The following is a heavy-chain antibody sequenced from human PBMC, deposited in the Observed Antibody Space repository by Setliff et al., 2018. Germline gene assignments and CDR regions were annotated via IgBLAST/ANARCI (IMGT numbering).Heavy chain of an antibody. Sequence: ASVKVSCKASGYNFITYAIHWVRLAPGQRPEWLGWINVANGNTKNSRKFQERLTISRDTPASTAYMELRGLTSEDTGVYYCARAGGPPGFDSWGQGTLVTAPQ. D-gene: IGHD1-1*01. V-gene: IGHV1-3*01. J-gene: IGHJ4*02. CDR3: ARAGGPPGFDS. CDR2: INVANGNT. CDR1: GYNFITYA.